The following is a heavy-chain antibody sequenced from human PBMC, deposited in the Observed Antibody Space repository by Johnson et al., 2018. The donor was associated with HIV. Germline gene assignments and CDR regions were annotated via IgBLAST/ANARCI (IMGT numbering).Heavy chain of an antibody. CDR1: RFTFNSYA. CDR3: AKQNRGAFDI. J-gene: IGHJ3*02. CDR2: ISYDGGNK. V-gene: IGHV3-30*18. Sequence: QVQLVESRGVLVQPGGSLRLSCGASRFTFNSYAIHWVRQAPGKGLEWVGVISYDGGNKYYADSVKGRFTISRDNAKNSLYLQMNGLRAEDTAVYYCAKQNRGAFDIWGQGTMVTVSS.